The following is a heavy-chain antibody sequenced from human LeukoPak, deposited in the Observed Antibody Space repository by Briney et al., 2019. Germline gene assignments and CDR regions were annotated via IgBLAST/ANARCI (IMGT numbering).Heavy chain of an antibody. Sequence: SETLSLTCTVSGGSISSYYWSWIRQPPGKGLEWIGYIYYSGSTNYNPSPKSRVTISVDTSKNQFSLKLSSVTAADTAVYYCARDLRGSLDYWGQGTLVTVSS. D-gene: IGHD3-10*01. CDR1: GGSISSYY. V-gene: IGHV4-59*01. J-gene: IGHJ4*02. CDR2: IYYSGST. CDR3: ARDLRGSLDY.